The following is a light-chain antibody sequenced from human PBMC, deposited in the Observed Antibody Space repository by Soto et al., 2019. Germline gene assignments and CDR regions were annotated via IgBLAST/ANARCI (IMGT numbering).Light chain of an antibody. CDR3: QQYDSSPPGYT. V-gene: IGKV3-20*01. CDR1: QSVSSSC. Sequence: EIVLTQSPGTLSLSPGERATLSCRASQSVSSSCLAWYQQKPGQAPRLLIYGASSRATGIPDRFSGSGSGTDFTLPISSLEPEDFAVYYCQQYDSSPPGYTFGQGTKLEIK. J-gene: IGKJ2*01. CDR2: GAS.